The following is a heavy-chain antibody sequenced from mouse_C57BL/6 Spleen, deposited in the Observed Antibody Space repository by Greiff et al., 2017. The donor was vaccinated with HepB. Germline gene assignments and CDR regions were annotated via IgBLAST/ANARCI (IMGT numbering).Heavy chain of an antibody. CDR2: IYPSDSET. D-gene: IGHD2-1*01. V-gene: IGHV1-61*01. Sequence: QVQLQQPGAELVRPGSSVKLSCKASGYTFTSYWMDWVKQRPGQGLEWIGNIYPSDSETHYNQKFKDKATLTVDKSSSTAYMQLSSLTSEDSAVYYCAREDGIPWFAYWGQGTLVTVSA. CDR3: AREDGIPWFAY. J-gene: IGHJ3*01. CDR1: GYTFTSYW.